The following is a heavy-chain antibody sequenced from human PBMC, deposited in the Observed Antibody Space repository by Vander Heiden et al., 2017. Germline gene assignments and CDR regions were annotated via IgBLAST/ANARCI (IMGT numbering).Heavy chain of an antibody. CDR2: ISNGGRT. D-gene: IGHD4-17*01. CDR1: GSSFSGKGR. V-gene: IGHV4-4*02. Sequence: QVQSQESGPGLVKASGTRSLRCAISGSSFSGKGRWSWVREPPGKGLEWIAKISNGGRTNDNPSLRSRVSLSLDKSKSHLTRDLYSVTAADTAVYFCARHITVTGTREFDYWGQGNLVTVSS. CDR3: ARHITVTGTREFDY. J-gene: IGHJ4*02.